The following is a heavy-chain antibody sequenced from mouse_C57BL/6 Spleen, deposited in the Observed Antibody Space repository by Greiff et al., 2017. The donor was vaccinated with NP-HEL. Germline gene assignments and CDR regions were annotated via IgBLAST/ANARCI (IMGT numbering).Heavy chain of an antibody. CDR2: IWSGGST. J-gene: IGHJ2*01. CDR3: ARKGDYDDVYFDY. Sequence: VNLVESGPGLVQPSQSLSITCTVSGFSLTSYGVHWVRQSPGKGLEWLGVIWSGGSTDYNAAFISRLSISKDNSKSQVFFKMNSLQADDTAIYYCARKGDYDDVYFDYWGQGTTLTVSS. D-gene: IGHD2-4*01. V-gene: IGHV2-2*01. CDR1: GFSLTSYG.